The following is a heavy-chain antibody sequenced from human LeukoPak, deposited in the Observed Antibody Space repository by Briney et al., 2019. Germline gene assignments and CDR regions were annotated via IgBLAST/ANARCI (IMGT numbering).Heavy chain of an antibody. V-gene: IGHV1-2*05. Sequence: ASVKVSCKASGYTFTGYYMHLVRQAPGQGLEWMGRINPNSGGTNYAQKFQGRVTMTRDTSISTAYMELSRLRSDDTVVYYCASWGYCSSTSCRDVWGKGTTVTVSS. J-gene: IGHJ6*04. CDR2: INPNSGGT. CDR3: ASWGYCSSTSCRDV. D-gene: IGHD2-2*01. CDR1: GYTFTGYY.